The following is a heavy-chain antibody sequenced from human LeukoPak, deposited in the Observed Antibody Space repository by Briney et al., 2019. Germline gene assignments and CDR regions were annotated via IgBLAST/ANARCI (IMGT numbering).Heavy chain of an antibody. D-gene: IGHD2-15*01. CDR2: ISANGGGT. J-gene: IGHJ4*02. V-gene: IGHV3-23*01. CDR1: GFTFSSFA. CDR3: AKATKAVVVDNFFDQ. Sequence: GGTLRLSCAASGFTFSSFAMSWVRQGPGKGLEWVSGISANGGGTHYANSVKGRFTISRDNSKNTLHLQMNSLRAEDAAVYYCAKATKAVVVDNFFDQWGQGTLVTVSS.